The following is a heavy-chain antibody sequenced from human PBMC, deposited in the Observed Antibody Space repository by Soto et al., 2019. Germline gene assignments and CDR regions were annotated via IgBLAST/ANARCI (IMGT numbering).Heavy chain of an antibody. Sequence: QLQLQESGPGLVKPSETLSLTCTVSGGSISSSSYYWGWIRQPPGKGLEWIGSIYYSGSTYYNPSLKSRVTISVDTSKNQFSLKLSSVTAADTAVYYCARHGHGSGSDYSFDYWGQGTLVTVSS. CDR1: GGSISSSSYY. CDR2: IYYSGST. CDR3: ARHGHGSGSDYSFDY. D-gene: IGHD3-10*01. J-gene: IGHJ4*02. V-gene: IGHV4-39*01.